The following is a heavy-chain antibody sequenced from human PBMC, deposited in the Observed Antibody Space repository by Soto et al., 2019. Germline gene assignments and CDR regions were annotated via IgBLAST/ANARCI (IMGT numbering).Heavy chain of an antibody. Sequence: ASVKVSCKASGYTFTSYAMHWVRQTPGQRLEWMGWINAGNGNTKYSQKFQGRVTITRDTSASTAYMELSSLRSEDTAVYYCARSIAVAGTSTPLGWFDPWGQGTLVTVS. V-gene: IGHV1-3*01. D-gene: IGHD6-19*01. CDR3: ARSIAVAGTSTPLGWFDP. CDR2: INAGNGNT. CDR1: GYTFTSYA. J-gene: IGHJ5*02.